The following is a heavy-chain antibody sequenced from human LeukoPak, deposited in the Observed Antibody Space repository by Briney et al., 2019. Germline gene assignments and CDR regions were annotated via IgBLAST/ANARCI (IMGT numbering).Heavy chain of an antibody. V-gene: IGHV3-7*01. D-gene: IGHD3-10*01. CDR2: IKQDGSKR. CDR3: AGRSGSFDY. Sequence: GGSLRLSCAASGFTFSNYWMSWVRQAPGKGLEWVANIKQDGSKRNYVGAVNGRFTISRDNARNSLSLQMNSLRVEDTAVYYCAGRSGSFDYWGQGTLVTVSS. CDR1: GFTFSNYW. J-gene: IGHJ4*02.